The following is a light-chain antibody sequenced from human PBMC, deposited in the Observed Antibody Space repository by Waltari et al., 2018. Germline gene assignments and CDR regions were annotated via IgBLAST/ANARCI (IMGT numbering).Light chain of an antibody. J-gene: IGKJ2*02. CDR3: QQTYSALCCT. CDR1: HNIGTF. Sequence: DIQMTQSPVSLSASVGDTVPITCRPSHNIGTFLSWYQQRPAKAPTVLIYAASTLQRGVPSRFSGSGSGTDFTLTIFSLQPEDFATYFCQQTYSALCCTFGQGTKLEIK. CDR2: AAS. V-gene: IGKV1-39*01.